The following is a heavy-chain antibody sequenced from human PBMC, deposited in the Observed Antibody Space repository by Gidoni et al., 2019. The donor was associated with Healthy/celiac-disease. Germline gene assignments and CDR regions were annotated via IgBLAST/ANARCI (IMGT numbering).Heavy chain of an antibody. CDR1: GGSISSSSYY. J-gene: IGHJ5*02. CDR2: IYYSGST. D-gene: IGHD3-10*01. CDR3: ARHIGSGSYYIPPLYNWFDP. V-gene: IGHV4-39*01. Sequence: QLQLQESGPGLVKPSETLSLTCTVSGGSISSSSYYWGWLRQPPGKGLEWIGSIYYSGSTYYNPSLKSRVTISVDTSKNQFSLKLSSVTAADTAVYYCARHIGSGSYYIPPLYNWFDPWGQGTLVTISS.